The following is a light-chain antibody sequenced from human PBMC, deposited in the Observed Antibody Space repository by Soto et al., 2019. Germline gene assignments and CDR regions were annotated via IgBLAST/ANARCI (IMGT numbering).Light chain of an antibody. J-gene: IGLJ1*01. V-gene: IGLV2-14*01. Sequence: ALAQPASVSGSPGQSITISCTGTSSDVGTYNYVSWYQQHPGKAPKVMIYEVTYRPSGVSNRFSGSKSGNTASLTISGLQAEDEAEYYCSSYTGSSTLYVFGTGTKVTVL. CDR2: EVT. CDR1: SSDVGTYNY. CDR3: SSYTGSSTLYV.